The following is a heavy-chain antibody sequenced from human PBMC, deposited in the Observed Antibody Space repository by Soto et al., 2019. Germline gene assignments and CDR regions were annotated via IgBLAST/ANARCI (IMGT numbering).Heavy chain of an antibody. V-gene: IGHV5-51*01. CDR2: IHPGDSDT. CDR3: ARVDDSSVNCYFGWFDP. D-gene: IGHD3-22*01. Sequence: GESLKISCKGSGYSFTSYWIGWVRPMPGKGLEWMGIIHPGDSDTRYSPSFQGQVTSSADKSISTVYLQWSSLKAADTAMYYCARVDDSSVNCYFGWFDPWGQGTLVTVSS. CDR1: GYSFTSYW. J-gene: IGHJ5*02.